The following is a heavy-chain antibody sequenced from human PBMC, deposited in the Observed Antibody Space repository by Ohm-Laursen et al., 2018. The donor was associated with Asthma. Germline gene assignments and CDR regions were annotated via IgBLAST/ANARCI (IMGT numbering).Heavy chain of an antibody. J-gene: IGHJ4*02. Sequence: ASVKVSCKASGYTFTGYYMHWVRQAPGQGLEWMGRINPNSGATNYPQKFQDRVTVTRDTSISTAYMELSRLRSDDTAVYYCARDPISIWGSYRYPFDYWGQGTLVTVSS. CDR3: ARDPISIWGSYRYPFDY. V-gene: IGHV1-2*06. CDR1: GYTFTGYY. CDR2: INPNSGAT. D-gene: IGHD3-16*02.